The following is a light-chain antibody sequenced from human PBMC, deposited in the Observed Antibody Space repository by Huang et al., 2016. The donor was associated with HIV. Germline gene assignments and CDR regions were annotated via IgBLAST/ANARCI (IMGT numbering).Light chain of an antibody. Sequence: DIVMTQSPDSLAVSLGERATINFKSSQSVLYSSNNTHYLAWDQQKPGQPPKLLMYWESTRESGVPDRFSGGGSGTDVTLTISRLQAEDVAVYYCQQYYSTPTWTFGQGTKVEIK. CDR3: QQYYSTPTWT. V-gene: IGKV4-1*01. CDR2: WES. J-gene: IGKJ1*01. CDR1: QSVLYSSNNTHY.